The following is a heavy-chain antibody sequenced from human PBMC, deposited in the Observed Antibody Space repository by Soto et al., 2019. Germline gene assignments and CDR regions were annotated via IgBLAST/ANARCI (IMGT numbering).Heavy chain of an antibody. CDR3: GREGELGSSGWSNYYGMDV. D-gene: IGHD6-19*01. CDR1: GGSISSYY. J-gene: IGHJ6*02. CDR2: IYPSGST. Sequence: SETLSLTCTVSGGSISSYYWSWIRQPAGKGLEWFGRIYPSGSTNYNPSLKSPVTMSVDTSKNHLSPTLRSVTAADTVVCYCGREGELGSSGWSNYYGMDVWGQGTTVTVSS. V-gene: IGHV4-4*07.